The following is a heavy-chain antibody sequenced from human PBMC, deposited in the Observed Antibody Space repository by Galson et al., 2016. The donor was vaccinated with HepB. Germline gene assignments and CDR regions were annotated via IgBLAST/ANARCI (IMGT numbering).Heavy chain of an antibody. CDR1: GFTFSSYV. Sequence: SLRLSCAASGFTFSSYVMSWVRQAPGQGLEWVSGVVGAGITTYYADSVQGRFTISRDNSKITLYLQMDSLRVEDTAIYYCASQQLWPSFDYWGQGVLVSVSS. J-gene: IGHJ4*02. CDR3: ASQQLWPSFDY. CDR2: VVGAGITT. D-gene: IGHD5-18*01. V-gene: IGHV3-23*01.